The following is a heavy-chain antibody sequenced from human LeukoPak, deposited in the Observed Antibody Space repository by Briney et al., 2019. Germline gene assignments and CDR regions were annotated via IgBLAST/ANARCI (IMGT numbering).Heavy chain of an antibody. CDR2: IYPGDSDT. J-gene: IGHJ4*02. Sequence: GEPLKISCKGSGYSFTSYWIDWVRQMPGKGLEWMGIIYPGDSDTRYSPSFQGQVTISADKSISTAYLQWSSLKASDTAMYYCARTFYGSGRHFDYRGQGTLVTVSS. CDR3: ARTFYGSGRHFDY. CDR1: GYSFTSYW. D-gene: IGHD3-10*01. V-gene: IGHV5-51*01.